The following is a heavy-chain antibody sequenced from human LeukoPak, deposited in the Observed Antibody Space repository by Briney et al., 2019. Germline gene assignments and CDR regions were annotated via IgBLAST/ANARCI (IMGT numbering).Heavy chain of an antibody. Sequence: GGSLRLSCAASGLTFSSYAMSWVRQAPGKGLEWVSAISGSGGSTYYADSVKVRFTISRDNSKNTLYLQMNSLRAEDTAVYYCAKDPIRCGGNCFDYWGQGTLVTVSS. V-gene: IGHV3-23*01. J-gene: IGHJ4*02. CDR3: AKDPIRCGGNCFDY. CDR1: GLTFSSYA. CDR2: ISGSGGST. D-gene: IGHD2-15*01.